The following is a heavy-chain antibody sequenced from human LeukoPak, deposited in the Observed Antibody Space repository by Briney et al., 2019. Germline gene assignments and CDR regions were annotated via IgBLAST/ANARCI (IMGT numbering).Heavy chain of an antibody. Sequence: GGSLRLSCAASGFTFSSYWMSWVRQAPGKGLEWVANIKQDGSEKYYVDSVKGRFTISRDNAKNSLYLQMNSLRAEDTAVYYCARSYGAPRPNWFDPWGQGTPVTVSS. D-gene: IGHD3-16*01. CDR3: ARSYGAPRPNWFDP. CDR2: IKQDGSEK. J-gene: IGHJ5*02. V-gene: IGHV3-7*01. CDR1: GFTFSSYW.